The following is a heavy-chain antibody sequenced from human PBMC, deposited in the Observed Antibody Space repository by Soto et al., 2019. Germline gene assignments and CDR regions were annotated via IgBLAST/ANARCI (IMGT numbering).Heavy chain of an antibody. CDR3: AREDNWNYDY. Sequence: ASVKVSCKASGYTFTIYCISWVRQAPGQGLEWMGWISAYNGNTKYAQKLQGRVTTTTDTSTSTAYMELRSLRSEDTAVYYCAREDNWNYDYWGQGTLVTVSS. CDR1: GYTFTIYC. D-gene: IGHD1-1*01. V-gene: IGHV1-18*01. CDR2: ISAYNGNT. J-gene: IGHJ4*02.